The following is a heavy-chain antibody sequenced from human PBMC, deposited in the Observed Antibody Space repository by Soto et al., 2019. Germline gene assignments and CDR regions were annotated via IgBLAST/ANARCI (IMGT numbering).Heavy chain of an antibody. J-gene: IGHJ4*02. Sequence: QVQLVESGGGVVQPGRSLRLSCAASGFTFSSYAMHWVRQAPGKGLEWVAVISYDGSNKYYADSVKGRFTISRDNSKNTLYLQMNSLRAEDTAVYYCASGVSIPSWDYWGQGTLVTVSS. CDR1: GFTFSSYA. D-gene: IGHD2-2*01. V-gene: IGHV3-30-3*01. CDR2: ISYDGSNK. CDR3: ASGVSIPSWDY.